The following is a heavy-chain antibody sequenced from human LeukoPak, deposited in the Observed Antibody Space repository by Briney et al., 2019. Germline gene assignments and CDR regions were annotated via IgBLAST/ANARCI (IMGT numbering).Heavy chain of an antibody. V-gene: IGHV4-39*07. Sequence: PSETLSLTCTVSGGSISSSSYYWGWIRQPPGKGLEWIGSIYYSGSTYYNPSLKSRVTISVDTSKNQFSLKLSSVTAADTAVYYCASRIDYYDSSGFYWGQGTLVTVSS. CDR2: IYYSGST. J-gene: IGHJ4*02. CDR1: GGSISSSSYY. CDR3: ASRIDYYDSSGFY. D-gene: IGHD3-22*01.